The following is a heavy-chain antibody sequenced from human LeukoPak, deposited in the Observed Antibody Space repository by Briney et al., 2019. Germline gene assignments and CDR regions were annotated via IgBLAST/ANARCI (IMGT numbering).Heavy chain of an antibody. D-gene: IGHD6-13*01. CDR2: IYYSGST. J-gene: IGHJ4*02. CDR3: ARGRIAAAGYFDY. V-gene: IGHV4-59*01. CDR1: GGSISSYY. Sequence: SSETLSLTCTVSGGSISSYYWSWIRQPPGKGLEWIGYIYYSGSTNYNPSLKSRVTISVDTSKNQFSLKLSSVTAADTAVYYCARGRIAAAGYFDYWGQGTLVTVSS.